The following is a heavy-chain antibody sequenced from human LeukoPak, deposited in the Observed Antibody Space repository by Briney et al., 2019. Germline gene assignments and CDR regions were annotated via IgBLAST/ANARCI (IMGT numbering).Heavy chain of an antibody. J-gene: IGHJ4*02. Sequence: GGSLRLSCAASGFTFSTYWMHWVRQAPGKGLVWVSRINSDGRSTRYADSVKGRFTISRDNAKSTLYLQMNSLRVEDTAVCYCAREIDYGEVSSDYWGQGTLVTVSS. CDR3: AREIDYGEVSSDY. D-gene: IGHD4-17*01. V-gene: IGHV3-74*01. CDR1: GFTFSTYW. CDR2: INSDGRST.